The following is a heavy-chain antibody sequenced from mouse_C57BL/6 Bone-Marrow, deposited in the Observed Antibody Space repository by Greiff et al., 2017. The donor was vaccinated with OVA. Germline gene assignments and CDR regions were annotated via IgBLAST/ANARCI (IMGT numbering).Heavy chain of an antibody. CDR3: ARDAPIYYYGSRSYWYFDV. D-gene: IGHD1-1*01. V-gene: IGHV7-1*01. Sequence: EVKLMESGGGLVQSGRSLRLSCATSGFTFSDFYMEWVRQAPGKGLEWIAASRNKANDYTTEYSASVKGRFIVSRDTSQSILYLQMNALRAEDTAIYYCARDAPIYYYGSRSYWYFDVWGTGTTVTVSS. J-gene: IGHJ1*03. CDR2: SRNKANDYTT. CDR1: GFTFSDFY.